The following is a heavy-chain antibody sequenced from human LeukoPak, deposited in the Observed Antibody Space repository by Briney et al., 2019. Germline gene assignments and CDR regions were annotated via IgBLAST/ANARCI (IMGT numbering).Heavy chain of an antibody. CDR3: AKIGGRSNDY. Sequence: QSGGSLRLSCAASGFTFSSCAMSWVRQAPGNGLEWVSAISGSGGSTYYADSVKGRFTISRDNSKNTLYPQMNSLRAEDTAVYYCAKIGGRSNDYWGQGTLVTVSS. CDR1: GFTFSSCA. V-gene: IGHV3-23*01. J-gene: IGHJ4*02. CDR2: ISGSGGST.